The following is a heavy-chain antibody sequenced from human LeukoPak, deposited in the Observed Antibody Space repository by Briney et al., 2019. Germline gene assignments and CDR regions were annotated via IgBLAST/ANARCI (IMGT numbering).Heavy chain of an antibody. D-gene: IGHD3-10*01. J-gene: IGHJ3*02. CDR2: ISGGGVST. Sequence: PGGSLRLSCAASGFTFRIYDMTWVRQAPGKGLEWVSGISGGGVSTYYADSVKGRFTIPRDKSKNTLYLRMNSLRAEDTAVYYCAKASGSGSFHDAFDIWGQGTMVTVSS. CDR3: AKASGSGSFHDAFDI. V-gene: IGHV3-23*01. CDR1: GFTFRIYD.